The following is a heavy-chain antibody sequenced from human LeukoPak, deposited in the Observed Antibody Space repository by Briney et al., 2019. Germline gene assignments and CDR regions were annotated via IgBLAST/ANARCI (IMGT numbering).Heavy chain of an antibody. CDR2: ISAYNGNT. V-gene: IGHV1-18*01. CDR3: ASFRGAVDTAIPRYYYYGMDV. CDR1: GYTFTSYG. J-gene: IGHJ6*02. Sequence: GASVKVSCKASGYTFTSYGISWVRQAPGQGLEWMGWISAYNGNTNYAQKLQGRVTMTTDTSTSTAYMELRSLRSDDTAVYYCASFRGAVDTAIPRYYYYGMDVWGQGTTVTVSS. D-gene: IGHD5-18*01.